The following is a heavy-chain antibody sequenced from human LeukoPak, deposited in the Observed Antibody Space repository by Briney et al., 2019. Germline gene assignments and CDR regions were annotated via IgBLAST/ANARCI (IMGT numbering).Heavy chain of an antibody. Sequence: GGSLRLSCAASGFNFSIYAMHWVRQAPGKGLEYVSDISSNGGSTYYANSVKGRFTISRDNSKNTLYLQMSSLRTEDMAVYYCARDSYYSSDYWGQGTLVTVSS. V-gene: IGHV3-64*01. CDR1: GFNFSIYA. D-gene: IGHD2/OR15-2a*01. J-gene: IGHJ4*02. CDR2: ISSNGGST. CDR3: ARDSYYSSDY.